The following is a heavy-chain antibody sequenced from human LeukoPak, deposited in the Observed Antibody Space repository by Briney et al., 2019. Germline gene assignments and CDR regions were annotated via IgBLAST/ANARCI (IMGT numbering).Heavy chain of an antibody. CDR1: GYTFIGYY. J-gene: IGHJ4*02. CDR3: ARDRQINSQWELPQF. D-gene: IGHD1-26*01. Sequence: ASVKVSCKASGYTFIGYYMHWVRQAPGQGLEWMGWINVHSGGTNYEQKFQGRVTMTRDTSISTAYMDLSSPRSDDTAVYYCARDRQINSQWELPQFWGQGTLVTVSS. V-gene: IGHV1-2*02. CDR2: INVHSGGT.